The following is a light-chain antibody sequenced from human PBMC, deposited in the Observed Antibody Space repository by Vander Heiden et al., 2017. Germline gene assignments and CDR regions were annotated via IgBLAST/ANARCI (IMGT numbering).Light chain of an antibody. Sequence: EIVMTQSPATLSVSPGERATLSCRASQSVSSDLAWYQQNPGQAPRLLIYGASTSATGIPARFGGSGSGTEFTLTISSLQSEDFAVYYCQQYNDWPRTFGLGTKVEIQ. CDR2: GAS. J-gene: IGKJ1*01. CDR1: QSVSSD. CDR3: QQYNDWPRT. V-gene: IGKV3-15*01.